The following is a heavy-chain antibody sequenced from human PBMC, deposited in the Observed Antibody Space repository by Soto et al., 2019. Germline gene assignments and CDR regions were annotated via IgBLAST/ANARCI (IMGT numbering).Heavy chain of an antibody. CDR3: ARLGRYYGSGSYFDY. CDR2: IYYSGST. D-gene: IGHD3-10*01. V-gene: IGHV4-39*01. CDR1: GGSISSSSYY. Sequence: QLQLQESGPGLVKPSETLSLTCTVSGGSISSSSYYWGWIRQPPGKGLEWIGSIYYSGSTYYNPSLKSRVTTSVDTSKNQFSLKLSSVTAADTAVYYCARLGRYYGSGSYFDYWGQGTLVTVSS. J-gene: IGHJ4*02.